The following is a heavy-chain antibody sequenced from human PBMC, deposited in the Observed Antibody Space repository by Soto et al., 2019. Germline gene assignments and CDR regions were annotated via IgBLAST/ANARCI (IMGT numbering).Heavy chain of an antibody. CDR1: GFPFYDYA. J-gene: IGHJ4*02. Sequence: GGSLSLSCAASGFPFYDYAMHWVRQAPGKGLEWVSGISWNSGSIGYADSVKGRFTISRDNAKNSLYLQMNSLRAEDTALYYCAKGFYIVVVPAAITWWGQGTLVTVSS. CDR3: AKGFYIVVVPAAITW. V-gene: IGHV3-9*01. D-gene: IGHD2-2*01. CDR2: ISWNSGSI.